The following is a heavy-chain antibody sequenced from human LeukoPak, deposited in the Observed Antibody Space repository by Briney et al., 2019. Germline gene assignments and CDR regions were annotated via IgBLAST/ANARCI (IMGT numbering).Heavy chain of an antibody. CDR2: IYSDGST. V-gene: IGHV3-66*01. Sequence: PGGSLRLSCAASGFTVSNNYMSWVRQAPGKGLEWVSVIYSDGSTYYVDSVKGRFTISRDNSKNTPHLQMNSLTAEDTAVYYCARDVSRSDSSGPQTGYYWGQGTLVTVSS. CDR1: GFTVSNNY. J-gene: IGHJ4*02. CDR3: ARDVSRSDSSGPQTGYY. D-gene: IGHD5-18*01.